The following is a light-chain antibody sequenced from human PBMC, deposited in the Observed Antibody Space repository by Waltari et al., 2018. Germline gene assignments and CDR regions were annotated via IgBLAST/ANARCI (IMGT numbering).Light chain of an antibody. Sequence: DIQMTQSPSPLSASIADRVPITCRTSQGIAFYLNWSQQKPGQAPKHLINSASNLQSGVPTRFRGRGSGTDVTLSISSLQPEEFATYYCQHSFTTPPTFGPGTKVDV. CDR2: SAS. V-gene: IGKV1-39*01. CDR3: QHSFTTPPT. CDR1: QGIAFY. J-gene: IGKJ3*01.